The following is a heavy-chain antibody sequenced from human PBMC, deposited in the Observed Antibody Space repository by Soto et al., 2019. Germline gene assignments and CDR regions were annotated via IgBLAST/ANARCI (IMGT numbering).Heavy chain of an antibody. D-gene: IGHD4-17*01. J-gene: IGHJ3*02. CDR1: GGSISSYY. CDR3: ATLYDDYVVGAFDI. Sequence: PSETLSLTCTVSGGSISSYYWSWIRQPPGKGLEWIGYIYYSGSTNYNPSLKSRVTISVDTSKNQFSLKLSSVTAADTAVYYCATLYDDYVVGAFDIWGQGTMVTVSS. V-gene: IGHV4-59*01. CDR2: IYYSGST.